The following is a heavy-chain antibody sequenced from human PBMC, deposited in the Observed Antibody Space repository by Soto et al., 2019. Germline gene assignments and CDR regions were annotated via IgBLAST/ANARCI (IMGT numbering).Heavy chain of an antibody. V-gene: IGHV1-69*13. D-gene: IGHD2-2*01. Sequence: GASVKVSCKASGGTFSSYAISWVRQAPGQGLEWMAGIIPIFGTANYAQKFQGRVTITADESTSTAYMELSSLRSEDTAVYYCARAVCSSTSCSHYYGMDVWGQGTTVTVSS. CDR1: GGTFSSYA. CDR3: ARAVCSSTSCSHYYGMDV. CDR2: IIPIFGTA. J-gene: IGHJ6*02.